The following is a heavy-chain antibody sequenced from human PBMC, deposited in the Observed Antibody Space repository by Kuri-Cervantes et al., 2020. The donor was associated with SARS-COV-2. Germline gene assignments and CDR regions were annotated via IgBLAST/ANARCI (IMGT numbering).Heavy chain of an antibody. CDR3: VTDLTANNWDPDAFDA. Sequence: SVKVSCKASGGTFSSYAISWVRQAPGQGLEWMGRIIPILGTANYAQKLQGRVTMTTDTSTSTAYMELSSLGSEDTAVYYCVTDLTANNWDPDAFDAWGQGTMVTVSS. CDR2: IIPILGTA. V-gene: IGHV1-69*04. J-gene: IGHJ3*01. CDR1: GGTFSSYA. D-gene: IGHD1-1*01.